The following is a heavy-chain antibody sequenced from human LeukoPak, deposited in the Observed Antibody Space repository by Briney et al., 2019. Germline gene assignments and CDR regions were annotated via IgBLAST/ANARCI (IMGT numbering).Heavy chain of an antibody. J-gene: IGHJ5*02. CDR3: ARRSAGIAGGPGFDP. CDR2: IHSSGST. D-gene: IGHD6-13*01. V-gene: IGHV4-4*09. Sequence: PSETLSLTCTVSGGSINSFYWSWLRQPPGKGLEWIGYIHSSGSTNYNPSLKSRVTISVDTSKNPVSLKLSSVTAADPAVYYCARRSAGIAGGPGFDPWGQGTLVTVSS. CDR1: GGSINSFY.